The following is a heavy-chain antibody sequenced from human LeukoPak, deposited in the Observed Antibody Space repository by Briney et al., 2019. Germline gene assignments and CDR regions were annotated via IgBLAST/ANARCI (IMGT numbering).Heavy chain of an antibody. Sequence: GGSLRLSCAASGFTFSSYSMNWVRQAPGKGLEWVSSISSSSTYIYYADSVKGRFTISRDNAKNSLYLQMNSLRAEDTAVYFCAREREQWHAFDIWGQGTMVTVSS. D-gene: IGHD6-19*01. V-gene: IGHV3-21*01. J-gene: IGHJ3*02. CDR1: GFTFSSYS. CDR2: ISSSSTYI. CDR3: AREREQWHAFDI.